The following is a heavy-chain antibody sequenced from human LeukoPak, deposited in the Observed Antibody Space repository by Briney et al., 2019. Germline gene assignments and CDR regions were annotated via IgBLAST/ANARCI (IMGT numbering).Heavy chain of an antibody. CDR3: ARSYGYSDGFDI. D-gene: IGHD5-18*01. CDR2: INYSGST. J-gene: IGHJ3*02. V-gene: IGHV4-59*01. CDR1: GVSISSYY. Sequence: SETLSLTCTVSGVSISSYYWSWIRQPPGKGLEWIGYINYSGSTNYNSSLKSRVTISVDTSKNQFSLNVSSVTAAETAVYYCARSYGYSDGFDIWGQGTMVTVSS.